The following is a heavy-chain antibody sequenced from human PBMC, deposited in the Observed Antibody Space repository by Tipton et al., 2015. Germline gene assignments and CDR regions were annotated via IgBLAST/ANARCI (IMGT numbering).Heavy chain of an antibody. J-gene: IGHJ5*02. CDR1: GFTFTNYD. V-gene: IGHV1-8*01. Sequence: QSGAEVKKPGASVKVSCKASGFTFTNYDVHWVRQATGQGLEWMGWMNFNTGKTDYAQKFQDRVTMTRNTSINTAYMELSSLTSEDTAVYYCARDASGWGWFDLWGRRTLVTVSS. CDR3: ARDASGWGWFDL. D-gene: IGHD3-22*01. CDR2: MNFNTGKT.